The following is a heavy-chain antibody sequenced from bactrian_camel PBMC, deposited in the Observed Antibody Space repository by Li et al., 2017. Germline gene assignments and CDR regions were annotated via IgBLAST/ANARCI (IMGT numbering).Heavy chain of an antibody. Sequence: QLVESGGGSVQTGGSLTLSCTASEFTFEDSDVGWYRQVPDFECEWISTIRADGSTTYADSVKGRFAISQNNAKTTTWLQMNNLKLDDTAMYYCAPDSSPQMGCYWTRGTQVTVS. CDR2: IRADGST. J-gene: IGHJ4*01. CDR3: APDSSPQMGCY. D-gene: IGHD5*01. CDR1: EFTFEDSD. V-gene: IGHV3S63*01.